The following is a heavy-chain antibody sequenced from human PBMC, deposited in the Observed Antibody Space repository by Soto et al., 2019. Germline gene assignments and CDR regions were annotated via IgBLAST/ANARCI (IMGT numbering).Heavy chain of an antibody. CDR2: IYYSGST. Sequence: QVQLQESGPGLVKPSQTLSLTCTVSGGSISSGGYYWSWIRQLPGKGLEWIGYIYYSGSTYYNPSLKSRVTRSVDTSKTQFSLKLSSVTAADTAVYYCAGIYSGSPGGTLRYWGQGTLVTVSS. CDR3: AGIYSGSPGGTLRY. D-gene: IGHD1-26*01. V-gene: IGHV4-31*03. CDR1: GGSISSGGYY. J-gene: IGHJ4*02.